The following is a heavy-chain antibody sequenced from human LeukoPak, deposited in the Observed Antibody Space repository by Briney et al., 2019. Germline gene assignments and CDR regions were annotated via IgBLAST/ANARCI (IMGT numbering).Heavy chain of an antibody. CDR2: ISGSSGST. D-gene: IGHD1-26*01. V-gene: IGHV3-23*01. J-gene: IGHJ4*02. CDR3: ALRSGSPIDY. Sequence: SGGSLRLSCAASGFTFSSSAMSWVRQAPGKGLEWVSVISGSSGSTSYADSVKGRFTISRDNSKNTLYLQMNSLRAEDTAIYYCALRSGSPIDYWGQGTLVTVSS. CDR1: GFTFSSSA.